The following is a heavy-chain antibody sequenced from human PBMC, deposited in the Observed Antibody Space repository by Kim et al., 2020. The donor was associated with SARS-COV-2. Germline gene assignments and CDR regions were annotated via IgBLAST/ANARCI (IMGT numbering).Heavy chain of an antibody. Sequence: ASVKVSCKASGYTFTSYAMHWVRQAPGQRLEWMGWINAGNGNTKYSQKFQGRVTITRDTSASTAYMELSSLRSEDTAVYYCARDQGWHPRVPSSVSAFDIWGQGTMVTVSS. V-gene: IGHV1-3*01. CDR3: ARDQGWHPRVPSSVSAFDI. D-gene: IGHD6-6*01. CDR2: INAGNGNT. CDR1: GYTFTSYA. J-gene: IGHJ3*02.